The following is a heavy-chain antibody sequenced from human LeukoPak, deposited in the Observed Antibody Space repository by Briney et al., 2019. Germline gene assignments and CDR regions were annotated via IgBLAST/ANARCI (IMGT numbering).Heavy chain of an antibody. CDR2: INHSGST. Sequence: SETLSLTCAVYGGSFSGYYWSWIRQPPGKGLEWIGEINHSGSTNYNPSLKSRVTISVDTSKNQFSLKLSSVTAADTAVYYCARLMVTAMAPRLDYWGQGTLVTVSS. CDR1: GGSFSGYY. V-gene: IGHV4-34*01. J-gene: IGHJ4*02. CDR3: ARLMVTAMAPRLDY. D-gene: IGHD5-18*01.